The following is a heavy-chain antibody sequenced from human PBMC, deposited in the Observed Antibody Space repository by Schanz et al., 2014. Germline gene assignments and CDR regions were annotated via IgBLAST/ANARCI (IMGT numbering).Heavy chain of an antibody. V-gene: IGHV1-18*01. Sequence: QVQLVQSGAEVKKPGASVKVSCKASGYTFTSYGINWVRQAPGQGLEWMGWISAYNGNTNYAQKLQGRVTMTTDTSTSTAYMDVSSLRSEDTAVYYCASSGACYSSSWDFDYWGQGTLVTVSS. J-gene: IGHJ4*02. D-gene: IGHD6-13*01. CDR3: ASSGACYSSSWDFDY. CDR1: GYTFTSYG. CDR2: ISAYNGNT.